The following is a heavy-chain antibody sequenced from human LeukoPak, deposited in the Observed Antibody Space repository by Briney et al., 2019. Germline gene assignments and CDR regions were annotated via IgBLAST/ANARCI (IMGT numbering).Heavy chain of an antibody. CDR2: IYYSGST. Sequence: PSETLSLTCTVSGGSISSSGYYWGWIRQPPGKGLEWIASIYYSGSTYYNPSLKSRVTISVDTSKNQFSLKLSSVTAADTAVYYCARHDVDTAMVTPRTLGHETNFDYWGQGTLVTVSS. J-gene: IGHJ4*02. CDR3: ARHDVDTAMVTPRTLGHETNFDY. V-gene: IGHV4-39*01. D-gene: IGHD5-18*01. CDR1: GGSISSSGYY.